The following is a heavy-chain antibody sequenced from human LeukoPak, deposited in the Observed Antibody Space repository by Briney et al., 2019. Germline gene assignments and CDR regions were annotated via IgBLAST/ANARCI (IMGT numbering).Heavy chain of an antibody. J-gene: IGHJ6*03. CDR2: INWNGGST. CDR3: ARGWKTYYDFWSGHTPSGMDV. V-gene: IGHV3-20*04. Sequence: GGSLRLSCAASGFTFDDYGMSWVRQAPGKGLEWVSGINWNGGSTGYADSVKGRFTISRDNAKNSLYLQVNSLRAEDTALYYCARGWKTYYDFWSGHTPSGMDVWGKGTTVTVSS. D-gene: IGHD3-3*01. CDR1: GFTFDDYG.